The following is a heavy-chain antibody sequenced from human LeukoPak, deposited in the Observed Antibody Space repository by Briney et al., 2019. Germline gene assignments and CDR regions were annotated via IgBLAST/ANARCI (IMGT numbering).Heavy chain of an antibody. J-gene: IGHJ4*02. CDR3: ARAPRIGYCSSTSCQNLVLMDY. V-gene: IGHV1-46*01. CDR1: GYTFTSYY. D-gene: IGHD2-2*01. CDR2: INPSGGST. Sequence: ASVKVSCKASGYTFTSYYMHWVRQAPGQGLEWMGIINPSGGSTSYAQKFQGRVTMTRDTSTSTAYMELRSLRSDDTAVYYCARAPRIGYCSSTSCQNLVLMDYWGQGTLVTVSS.